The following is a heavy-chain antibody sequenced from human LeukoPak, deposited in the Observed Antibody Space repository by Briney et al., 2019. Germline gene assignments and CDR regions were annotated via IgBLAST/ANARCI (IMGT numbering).Heavy chain of an antibody. Sequence: PSETLSLTCTVSGGSISSYYWSWIRQPPGKGLEWIGYIYYSGSTNYNPSLKSRVTISVDTSKNQFSLKLSSVTAADTAVYYCARAPPRPPRFIVGAPDAFDIWGQGTMVTVFS. D-gene: IGHD1-26*01. CDR1: GGSISSYY. CDR3: ARAPPRPPRFIVGAPDAFDI. V-gene: IGHV4-59*01. J-gene: IGHJ3*02. CDR2: IYYSGST.